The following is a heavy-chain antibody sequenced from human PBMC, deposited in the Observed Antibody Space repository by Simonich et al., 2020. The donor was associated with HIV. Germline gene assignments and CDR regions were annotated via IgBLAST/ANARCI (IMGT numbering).Heavy chain of an antibody. CDR2: ISSSGSTI. CDR3: ASIVPGTWYFDL. V-gene: IGHV3-11*01. J-gene: IGHJ2*01. CDR1: GFTFSDYY. Sequence: QVQLVESGGGLVKPGGSLRLSCAASGFTFSDYYMNWIRQAPGKGLEWISYISSSGSTIYYADSVKGQFTISRDNAKNSLFLQMNSLLAADTAVYYCASIVPGTWYFDLWGRGTLVTVSS. D-gene: IGHD6-19*01.